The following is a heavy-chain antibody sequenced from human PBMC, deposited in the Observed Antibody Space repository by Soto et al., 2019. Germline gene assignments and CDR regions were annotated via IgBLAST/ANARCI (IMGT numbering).Heavy chain of an antibody. CDR1: GGSIRSRSHY. CDR2: SCYRGST. D-gene: IGHD3-3*01. J-gene: IGHJ4*02. Sequence: QLQLQESGPGLVNPSETLSLTCTVSGGSIRSRSHYWGWIRQSPGKHLEWIGSSCYRGSTHYNPSLKTRVTISVDTSKNQVSLKLYSVTAADTAVYYCATADGFGVVTPFFEYWGQGILVTVSS. CDR3: ATADGFGVVTPFFEY. V-gene: IGHV4-39*01.